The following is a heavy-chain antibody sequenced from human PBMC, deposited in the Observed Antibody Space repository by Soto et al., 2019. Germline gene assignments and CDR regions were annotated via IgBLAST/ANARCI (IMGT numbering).Heavy chain of an antibody. CDR2: ISSYNGNT. CDR1: GYTFITYG. D-gene: IGHD6-6*01. J-gene: IGHJ6*02. CDR3: ARDRPTSSIRARDYYYAMDV. V-gene: IGHV1-18*01. Sequence: QVQLVQSGAEVKKPGASVKVSCKASGYTFITYGISWVRQAPGQGLEWMGWISSYNGNTNYAQKLQGRVTRTTDTPTTTAYMELRSRRSDDTAVYYCARDRPTSSIRARDYYYAMDVWGQGTTVTVSS.